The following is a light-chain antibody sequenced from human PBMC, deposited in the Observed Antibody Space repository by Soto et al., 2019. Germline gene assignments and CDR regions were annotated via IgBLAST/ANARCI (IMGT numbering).Light chain of an antibody. CDR2: GVT. V-gene: IGLV2-14*01. Sequence: QSVLTQPASVSGSPGQSITISCTGTSSGVGAYNYVSWYQQYPGKAPKLMIYGVTNRPSGVSNRFSGSKTGNTASLTISGLQAEDEADYYCFSHRGGDSHVFGTGTKVTVL. J-gene: IGLJ1*01. CDR1: SSGVGAYNY. CDR3: FSHRGGDSHV.